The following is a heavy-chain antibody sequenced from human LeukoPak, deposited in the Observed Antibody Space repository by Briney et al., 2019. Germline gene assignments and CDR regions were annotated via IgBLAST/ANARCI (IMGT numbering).Heavy chain of an antibody. V-gene: IGHV4-39*01. Sequence: SETLSLTCNVSGGSISNSPYYWGWIHQPPGKGLEWIGSMHYSGTTYHNPSLRSRVTISVDTSKNQFSLRLISVTAADTAVYYCARNDRGRPADYWGQGTLVTVSS. D-gene: IGHD1-26*01. CDR3: ARNDRGRPADY. CDR1: GGSISNSPYY. J-gene: IGHJ4*02. CDR2: MHYSGTT.